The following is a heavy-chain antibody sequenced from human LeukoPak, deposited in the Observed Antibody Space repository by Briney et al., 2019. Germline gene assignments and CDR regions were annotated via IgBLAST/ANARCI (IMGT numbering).Heavy chain of an antibody. V-gene: IGHV3-43D*03. J-gene: IGHJ6*03. Sequence: PGGSLRLSCAASGFTFDDYAMHWVRQAPGKGLEWVSLISWDGGSTYYADCVKGRFTISRDNSKNSLYLQMNSLRAEDTALYYCAKDRIGGASYYYYYYMDVWGKGTTVTVSS. CDR2: ISWDGGST. CDR3: AKDRIGGASYYYYYYMDV. CDR1: GFTFDDYA. D-gene: IGHD4-23*01.